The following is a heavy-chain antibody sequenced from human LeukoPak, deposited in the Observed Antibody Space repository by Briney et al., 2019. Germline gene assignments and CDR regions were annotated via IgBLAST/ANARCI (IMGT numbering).Heavy chain of an antibody. CDR3: ARGLGGSRENY. CDR2: ISSSSSTI. CDR1: GFTFSSYS. J-gene: IGHJ4*02. Sequence: GGSLRLSCAASGFTFSSYSMNWVRQAPGKGLEWVSYISSSSSTIYYADSVKGRFTISRDNAKNSLYLQMNSLRAEDTAVYYCARGLGGSRENYWGQGTLVTVSS. V-gene: IGHV3-48*01. D-gene: IGHD1-26*01.